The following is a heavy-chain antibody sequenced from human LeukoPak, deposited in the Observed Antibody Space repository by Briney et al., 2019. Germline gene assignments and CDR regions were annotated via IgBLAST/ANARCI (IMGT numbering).Heavy chain of an antibody. CDR1: GGSISSYY. J-gene: IGHJ2*01. Sequence: SETLSLTCIVSGGSISSYYWSWIRQPPGKGLEWIGYIYNSGSTNYNPSLESRITISVDTSKNQFSLKLSSVTAADTAVYYCARGLGDYVEDWYFDLWGRGTLVTVSS. V-gene: IGHV4-59*01. CDR2: IYNSGST. CDR3: ARGLGDYVEDWYFDL. D-gene: IGHD4-17*01.